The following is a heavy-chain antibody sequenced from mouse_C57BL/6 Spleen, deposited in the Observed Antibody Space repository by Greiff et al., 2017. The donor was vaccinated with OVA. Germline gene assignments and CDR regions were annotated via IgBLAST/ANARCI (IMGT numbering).Heavy chain of an antibody. Sequence: EVQLQQSGPELVKPGASVKISCKASGYTFTDYYMNWVKQSHGKSLEWIGDINPNNGGTSYHQKFKGKATLTVDKSSSTAYMELRSLTSEDSAVDYCARRGGSSFYYYAMDYWGQGTSVTVSS. J-gene: IGHJ4*01. V-gene: IGHV1-26*01. CDR3: ARRGGSSFYYYAMDY. CDR2: INPNNGGT. CDR1: GYTFTDYY. D-gene: IGHD1-1*01.